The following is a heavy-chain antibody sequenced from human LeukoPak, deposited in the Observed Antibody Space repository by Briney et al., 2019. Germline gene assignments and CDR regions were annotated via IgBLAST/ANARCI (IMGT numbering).Heavy chain of an antibody. V-gene: IGHV4-4*02. CDR1: GGSISSSNW. CDR3: ASPGYSSSWYRPYYYYGMDV. Sequence: PSGTLSLTCAVSGGSISSSNWWSWVREPPGKGLEWIGEIYHSGSTDYNPSLKIRVTISVDKSKNQFSLKLSSVTAADTAVYYCASPGYSSSWYRPYYYYGMDVWGKGTTVTVSS. CDR2: IYHSGST. D-gene: IGHD6-13*01. J-gene: IGHJ6*04.